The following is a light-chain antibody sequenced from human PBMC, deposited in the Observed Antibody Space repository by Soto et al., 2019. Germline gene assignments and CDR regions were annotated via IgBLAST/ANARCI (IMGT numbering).Light chain of an antibody. CDR1: QDISNR. CDR2: DAS. J-gene: IGKJ5*01. CDR3: QQYENFPIT. Sequence: DIQMTQSPSSLSASVGDRVTITCQASQDISNRLNWYQQKPGKAPRLLIYDASNMEKGVPSRFTGSGSGTDFILTISSLQPEDIATYYCQQYENFPITFGQGTRLEIK. V-gene: IGKV1-33*01.